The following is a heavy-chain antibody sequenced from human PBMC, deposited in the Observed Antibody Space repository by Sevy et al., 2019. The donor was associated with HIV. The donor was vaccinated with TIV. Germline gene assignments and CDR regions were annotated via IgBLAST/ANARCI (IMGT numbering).Heavy chain of an antibody. D-gene: IGHD6-13*01. CDR1: GFTFSSYW. J-gene: IGHJ3*02. CDR3: ARDRTALAAARLEAFDI. CDR2: IKQDGSEK. V-gene: IGHV3-7*01. Sequence: GGSLRLSCAASGFTFSSYWMSWVRQAPGKGLEWVANIKQDGSEKYYVDSVKGRFTISRDNAKNSLYLQMNSLRAEDTAVYYCARDRTALAAARLEAFDIRGQGTMVTVSS.